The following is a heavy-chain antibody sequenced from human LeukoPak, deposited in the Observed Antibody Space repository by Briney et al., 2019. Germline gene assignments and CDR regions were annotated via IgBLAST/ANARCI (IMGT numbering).Heavy chain of an antibody. CDR3: ARVNSQTWYYYYYMDV. V-gene: IGHV3-66*02. D-gene: IGHD4-23*01. J-gene: IGHJ6*03. CDR2: IYSGGST. Sequence: GGSLRLSCAASGFTVSSNYVSWVRQAPGKGLEWVSVIYSGGSTYYADSVKGRFTISRDNSKNTLYLQMNSLRAEDTAVYYCARVNSQTWYYYYYMDVWGKGTTVTVSS. CDR1: GFTVSSNY.